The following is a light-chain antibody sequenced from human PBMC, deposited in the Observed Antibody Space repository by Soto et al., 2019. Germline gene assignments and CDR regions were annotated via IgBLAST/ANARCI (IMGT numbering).Light chain of an antibody. J-gene: IGKJ4*01. CDR3: QQRSSCPLT. CDR1: QSVNNY. V-gene: IGKV3-11*01. Sequence: TQSPSTLSLSLGERATLSFRASQSVNNYLAWYQQKPGQAPRLLIFDASNRATGIPARFSGSGSATDFTLTISSLEPEDFAVYYCQQRSSCPLTFGGGTKVDI. CDR2: DAS.